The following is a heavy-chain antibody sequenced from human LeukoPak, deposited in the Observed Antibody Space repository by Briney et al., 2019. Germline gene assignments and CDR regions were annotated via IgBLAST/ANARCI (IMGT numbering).Heavy chain of an antibody. J-gene: IGHJ5*02. CDR1: GGSISSGDYY. CDR3: ARVGIAVAGTWMGNWFDP. CDR2: IYYSGST. V-gene: IGHV4-30-4*01. D-gene: IGHD6-19*01. Sequence: SQTLSLTCTVSGGSISSGDYYWSWIRQPPGKGLEWIGYIYYSGSTNYNPSLKSRVTISVDTSKNQFSPKLSPVTAADTAVYYCARVGIAVAGTWMGNWFDPWGQGTLVTVSS.